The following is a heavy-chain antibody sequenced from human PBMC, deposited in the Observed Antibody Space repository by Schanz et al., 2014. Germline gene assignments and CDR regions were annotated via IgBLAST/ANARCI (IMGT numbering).Heavy chain of an antibody. CDR3: ARDGYRNGRPFDH. J-gene: IGHJ4*02. V-gene: IGHV3-11*06. CDR1: GFTFSTYW. D-gene: IGHD5-18*01. CDR2: ISHNSHYT. Sequence: VQLVESGGALVQPGDSLRLSCAASGFTFSTYWMSWIRQAPGKGLEWVSYISHNSHYTNYADSVKGRFTISRDTAENSVYLQMNSLRAEDTAVYYCARDGYRNGRPFDHWGQGTRVTVSA.